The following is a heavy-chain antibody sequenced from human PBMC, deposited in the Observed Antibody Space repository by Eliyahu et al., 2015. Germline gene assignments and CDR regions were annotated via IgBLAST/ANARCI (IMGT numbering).Heavy chain of an antibody. J-gene: IGHJ4*02. V-gene: IGHV1-69*01. D-gene: IGHD6-6*01. CDR2: IIPIFGTA. CDR1: GGTFSSYA. CDR3: ALRNIEYSSSIVSPLDY. Sequence: EVKKPGSSVKVSCKASGGTFSSYAISWVRQAPGQGLEWMGGIIPIFGTANYAQKFQGRVTITADESTSTAYMELSSLRSEDTAVYYCALRNIEYSSSIVSPLDYWGQGTLVTVSS.